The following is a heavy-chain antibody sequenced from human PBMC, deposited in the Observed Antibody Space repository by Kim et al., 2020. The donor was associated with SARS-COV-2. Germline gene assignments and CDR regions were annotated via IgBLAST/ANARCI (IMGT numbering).Heavy chain of an antibody. Sequence: SVKVSCKASGGTFSSYAISWVRQAPGQGLEWMGGIIPIFGAANYAQKFQGRVTITADESTSTAYMELSSLRSEDTAVYYCARDNSSSWQTFDYWGQGTLVTVSS. V-gene: IGHV1-69*13. CDR3: ARDNSSSWQTFDY. D-gene: IGHD6-13*01. J-gene: IGHJ4*02. CDR1: GGTFSSYA. CDR2: IIPIFGAA.